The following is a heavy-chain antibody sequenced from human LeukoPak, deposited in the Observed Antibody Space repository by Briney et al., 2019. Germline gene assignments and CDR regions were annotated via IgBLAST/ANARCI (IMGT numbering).Heavy chain of an antibody. D-gene: IGHD6-13*01. J-gene: IGHJ4*02. V-gene: IGHV3-23*01. CDR1: GFTFSSYA. CDR2: ISGSGGST. Sequence: GGSLRLSCAASGFTFSSYAMSWVRQAPGKGLEWVSAISGSGGSTYYADSVKGRFTISRDNAKNSLYLQMNSLRDEDTAIYYCATDPGPGYGWGQGTLVTVSS. CDR3: ATDPGPGYG.